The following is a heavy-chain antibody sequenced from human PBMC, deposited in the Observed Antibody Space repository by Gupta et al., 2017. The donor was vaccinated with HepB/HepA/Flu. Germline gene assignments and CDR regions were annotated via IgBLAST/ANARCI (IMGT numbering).Heavy chain of an antibody. CDR1: GFTFDDYA. CDR3: AKAVGSYRTDYYFDS. Sequence: EVQLVESGGGLVQPGRSLRLSCSVSGFTFDDYAMHWVLQGPGRGLEWVSIISWSGDTVDYADSVKGRFTISRDNTKKSLFLQMDSLTTADTALYFCAKAVGSYRTDYYFDSWGQGTLLTVTS. CDR2: ISWSGDTV. J-gene: IGHJ4*02. D-gene: IGHD1-26*01. V-gene: IGHV3-9*01.